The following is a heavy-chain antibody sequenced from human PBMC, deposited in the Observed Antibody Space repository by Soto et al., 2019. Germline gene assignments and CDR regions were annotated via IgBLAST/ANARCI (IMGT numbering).Heavy chain of an antibody. CDR2: IYHSGST. V-gene: IGHV4-30-2*01. J-gene: IGHJ6*02. D-gene: IGHD3-22*01. Sequence: QLQLQESGSGLVKPSQTLSLTCAVSGGSISSGGYSWSWIRQPPGKGLEWIGYIYHSGSTYYNPSLKTRVTMSVDSAKNQCALKLRSVTAADTAVYYCARGGNYYDRSGTEYGMDVWGQGTTVTVSS. CDR1: GGSISSGGYS. CDR3: ARGGNYYDRSGTEYGMDV.